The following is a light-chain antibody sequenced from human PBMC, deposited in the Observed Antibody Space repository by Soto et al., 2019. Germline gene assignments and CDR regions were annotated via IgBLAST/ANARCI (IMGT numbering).Light chain of an antibody. CDR1: KLGDKY. V-gene: IGLV3-1*01. Sequence: SYELTHPPSVSVSPGQTASITCSGDKLGDKYACWYQQKPGQSPVLVIYQDSKRPSGIPERFSGSNSGNTATLTISGTQAMDEADYYCQAWDSSTVVFCGGTKLTVL. J-gene: IGLJ2*01. CDR2: QDS. CDR3: QAWDSSTVV.